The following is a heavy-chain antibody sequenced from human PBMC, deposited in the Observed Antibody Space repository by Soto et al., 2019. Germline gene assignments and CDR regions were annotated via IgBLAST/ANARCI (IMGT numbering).Heavy chain of an antibody. Sequence: QVQLVQSGAEVKKPGASVKVSCKAYGYTFSSYGLSWVRQAPGQGLVWMGWISAYSGNTVYTQRFKGRLTMATDTSTGTAYMELRSLRSDDTAVYYCARDFYQSSGYCDYWGQGTLVTVSS. CDR3: ARDFYQSSGYCDY. D-gene: IGHD3-22*01. CDR1: GYTFSSYG. V-gene: IGHV1-18*01. CDR2: ISAYSGNT. J-gene: IGHJ4*02.